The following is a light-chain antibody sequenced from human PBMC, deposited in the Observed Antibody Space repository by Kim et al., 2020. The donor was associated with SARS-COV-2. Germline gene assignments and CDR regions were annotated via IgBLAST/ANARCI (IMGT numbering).Light chain of an antibody. J-gene: IGLJ3*02. V-gene: IGLV6-57*03. CDR1: SGSIARNY. CDR2: DNN. CDR3: QSYDSSNHWV. Sequence: KTVTISCTRTSGSIARNYVQWYQQRPGSAPTTVIYDNNQRPSGVPDRFSGSIDSSSNSASLTISGLKTEDEADYSCQSYDSSNHWVFGGGTQLTVL.